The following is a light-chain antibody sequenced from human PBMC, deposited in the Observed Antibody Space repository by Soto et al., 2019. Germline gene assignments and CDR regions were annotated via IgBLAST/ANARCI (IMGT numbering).Light chain of an antibody. CDR3: QHLNDYRYT. CDR1: QAISSS. V-gene: IGKV1-9*01. CDR2: AAS. J-gene: IGKJ2*01. Sequence: DIQLTQSPSFLSASVGDRVTITCRASQAISSSLAWYQHNPGKAPKLLIYAASTLQNGVPSSFSGSGSGTEFTLTISSLQPEDFATYYCQHLNDYRYTFGQGTKEEIK.